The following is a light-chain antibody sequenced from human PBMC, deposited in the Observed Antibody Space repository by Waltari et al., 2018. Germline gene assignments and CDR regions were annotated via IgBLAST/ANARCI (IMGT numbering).Light chain of an antibody. CDR2: NDN. CDR3: ASWDESLSAIV. V-gene: IGLV1-44*01. Sequence: QSVLTQPPSASGAPGQRVTISCSGSRSTIGINTVNWYAQVPQTTPKLPIFNDNERPSGVPDLCSGSKTGTSASLAISGLQSDDEGSYYCASWDESLSAIVFGGGTKLTVL. CDR1: RSTIGINT. J-gene: IGLJ3*02.